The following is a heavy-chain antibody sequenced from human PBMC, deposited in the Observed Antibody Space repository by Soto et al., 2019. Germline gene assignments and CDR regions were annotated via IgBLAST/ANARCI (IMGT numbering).Heavy chain of an antibody. Sequence: QVQLVESGGGVDQPGRSLRLSCAASGFTFRSYGVHWVRQAPGKGLEWVAVISYDGSNKFYADSVKGRFTISRDNSKNTLYLQVNSLRAEDTAMYYCAKDYGSGWTMGDFWGQGTLVTVSS. CDR1: GFTFRSYG. CDR3: AKDYGSGWTMGDF. D-gene: IGHD6-19*01. J-gene: IGHJ4*02. CDR2: ISYDGSNK. V-gene: IGHV3-30*18.